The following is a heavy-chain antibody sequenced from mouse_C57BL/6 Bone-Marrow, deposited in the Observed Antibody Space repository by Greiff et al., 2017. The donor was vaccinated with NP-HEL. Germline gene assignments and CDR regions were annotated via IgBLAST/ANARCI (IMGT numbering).Heavy chain of an antibody. Sequence: DVMLVESGGDLVKPGGSLKLSCAASGFTFSSYGMSWVRQTPDKRLEWVATISSGGSYTYYPDSVKGRFIISRDNAKNTLYLQMSSLKSEDTAMYYCARPVFPQVPITTVVPYAMDYWGQGTSVTVSS. D-gene: IGHD1-1*01. CDR3: ARPVFPQVPITTVVPYAMDY. J-gene: IGHJ4*01. CDR2: ISSGGSYT. CDR1: GFTFSSYG. V-gene: IGHV5-6*02.